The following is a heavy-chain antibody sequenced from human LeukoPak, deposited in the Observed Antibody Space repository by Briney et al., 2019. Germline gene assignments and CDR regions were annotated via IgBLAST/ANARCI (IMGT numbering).Heavy chain of an antibody. Sequence: ASVKVSCKASGYSFTNFDINWVRQATGQGLEWMGWMNPNSGNKGYAQKVQGRVTMTMNTSITTAYMELSSLRSEDTAVYYCARGPQWRGDYYYMDVWGRGTTVTVSS. V-gene: IGHV1-8*01. D-gene: IGHD6-19*01. CDR3: ARGPQWRGDYYYMDV. CDR1: GYSFTNFD. CDR2: MNPNSGNK. J-gene: IGHJ6*03.